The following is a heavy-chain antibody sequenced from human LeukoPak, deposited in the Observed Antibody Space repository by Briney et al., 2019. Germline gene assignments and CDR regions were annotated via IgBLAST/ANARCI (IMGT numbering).Heavy chain of an antibody. Sequence: GASVKVSCKASGGTFSSYAISWVRQAPGQGLEWMRGIIPIFGTANYAQKFQGRVTITADESTSTAYMELSSLRSEDTAVYYCARVDTVTVPLAYDYWGQGTLVTVSS. CDR1: GGTFSSYA. CDR2: IIPIFGTA. V-gene: IGHV1-69*13. J-gene: IGHJ4*02. D-gene: IGHD4-17*01. CDR3: ARVDTVTVPLAYDY.